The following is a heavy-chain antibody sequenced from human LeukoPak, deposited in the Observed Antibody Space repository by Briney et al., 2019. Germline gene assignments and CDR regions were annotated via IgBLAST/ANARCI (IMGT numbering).Heavy chain of an antibody. V-gene: IGHV1-18*04. CDR3: ARGRAAAATGWFDP. D-gene: IGHD6-13*01. Sequence: ASVKVSCKASGYTFTSYGISWVRQAPGQGLEWMGWISAYNGNTNYAQKLQGRVTMTTDTSTSTAYMQLRSLRSDDTAVYYCARGRAAAATGWFDPWGRGTLVTVSS. CDR2: ISAYNGNT. CDR1: GYTFTSYG. J-gene: IGHJ5*02.